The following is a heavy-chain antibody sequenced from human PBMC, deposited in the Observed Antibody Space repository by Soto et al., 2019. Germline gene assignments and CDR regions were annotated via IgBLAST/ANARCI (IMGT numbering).Heavy chain of an antibody. CDR3: ATAIYGTGVDDY. J-gene: IGHJ4*02. CDR1: GFSFKSYG. Sequence: QVQVVESGGGVVQPGTSLRLSCVASGFSFKSYGMHWVRQAPGKGLEWVALISNDGSNRYYEDSVKGRFTVSRDNSKNTVSLQMNSLRPEDTALYYCATAIYGTGVDDYWGQGTHVIVSS. D-gene: IGHD3-3*01. CDR2: ISNDGSNR. V-gene: IGHV3-30*03.